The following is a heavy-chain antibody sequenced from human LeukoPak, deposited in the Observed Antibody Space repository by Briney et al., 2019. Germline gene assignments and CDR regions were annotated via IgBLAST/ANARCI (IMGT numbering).Heavy chain of an antibody. V-gene: IGHV3-9*01. CDR2: ISWNSGSI. D-gene: IGHD2-2*01. J-gene: IGHJ6*02. Sequence: GGSLRLSCAASGFTFDDYAMHWVRQAPGKGLEWVSGISWNSGSIGYADSVKGRFTISRDNAKNSLYLQMNSLRAEDTALYYYAKDRGTTYYYYGMDVWGQGTTVTVSS. CDR1: GFTFDDYA. CDR3: AKDRGTTYYYYGMDV.